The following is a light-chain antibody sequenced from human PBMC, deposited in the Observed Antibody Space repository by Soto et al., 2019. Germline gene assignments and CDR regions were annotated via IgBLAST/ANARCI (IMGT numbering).Light chain of an antibody. CDR2: KAS. CDR1: QSISSW. Sequence: DIPMTQSPSTLSASVGDRVTITGRASQSISSWLAWYQQKPGKAPNLLIYKASSLASGVPSRFSGSGAGTEFTLTISSLQPDDFATYYCQQYNSYPLTFGGGTKVEIK. J-gene: IGKJ4*01. V-gene: IGKV1-5*03. CDR3: QQYNSYPLT.